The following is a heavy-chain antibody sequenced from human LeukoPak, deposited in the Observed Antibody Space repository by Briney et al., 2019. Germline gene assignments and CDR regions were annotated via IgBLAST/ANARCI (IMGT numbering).Heavy chain of an antibody. Sequence: GGSLRLSCAASGFSFGSFAMSWVRQAPGKGLEWVSGIIGSGGTTFYADSVKGRFTISRDNSKNTLYLQMNSLKTEDTAVYYCTGPGEYSSSSVIDYWGQGTLVTVSS. V-gene: IGHV3-23*01. CDR1: GFSFGSFA. CDR3: TGPGEYSSSSVIDY. CDR2: IIGSGGTT. J-gene: IGHJ4*02. D-gene: IGHD6-6*01.